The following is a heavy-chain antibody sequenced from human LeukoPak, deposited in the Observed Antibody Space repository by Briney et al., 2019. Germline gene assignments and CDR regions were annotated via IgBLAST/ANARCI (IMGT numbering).Heavy chain of an antibody. CDR2: VSGSGDNT. D-gene: IGHD3-16*01. V-gene: IGHV3-23*01. J-gene: IGHJ4*02. CDR1: GFTFNNYA. Sequence: GGSLRLSCAASGFTFNNYAMTWVRQAPGKGLEWVSVVSGSGDNTNYADSVKGRFTISRDNSKNTLFLQMNSLRTEDTAVYFCARWGNAYSQFDSWGQGTLVTVS. CDR3: ARWGNAYSQFDS.